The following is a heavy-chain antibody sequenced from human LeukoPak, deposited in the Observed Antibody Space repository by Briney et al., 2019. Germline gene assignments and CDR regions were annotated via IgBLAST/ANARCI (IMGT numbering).Heavy chain of an antibody. V-gene: IGHV3-30-3*01. CDR1: VFTFTAYL. CDR3: VRESEYYFDHSASFDY. D-gene: IGHD3-22*01. Sequence: GGSLRLSCAASVFTFTAYLIHWVRQAPGKGLEWVAVMSSGGNAMFYADSVKGRFTISRDNSKNTLYLQMNSLRAEDTAVYYCVRESEYYFDHSASFDYWGQGTLVTVSS. CDR2: MSSGGNAM. J-gene: IGHJ4*02.